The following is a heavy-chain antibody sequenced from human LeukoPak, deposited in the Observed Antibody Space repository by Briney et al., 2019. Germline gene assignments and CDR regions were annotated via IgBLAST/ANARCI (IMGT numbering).Heavy chain of an antibody. D-gene: IGHD6-13*01. V-gene: IGHV3-30*04. CDR2: ISYDGSNK. CDR1: GFTFSSYA. J-gene: IGHJ4*02. Sequence: GRSLRLSCAASGFTFSSYAMHWVRQAPGKGLEWVAVISYDGSNKYYADSVKGRFTISRDNSKNSLYLQMNSLRTEDTALYYCAKDGAGKEFDYWGQGTLVTVSS. CDR3: AKDGAGKEFDY.